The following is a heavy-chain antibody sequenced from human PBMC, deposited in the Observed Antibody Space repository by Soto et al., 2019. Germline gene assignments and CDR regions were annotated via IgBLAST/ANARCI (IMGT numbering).Heavy chain of an antibody. CDR2: MNPNSGNT. V-gene: IGHV1-8*01. J-gene: IGHJ6*03. CDR1: GYTFTSYD. D-gene: IGHD2-15*01. Sequence: ASVKVSCKASGYTFTSYDINWVRQATGQGLEWMGWMNPNSGNTGYAQKFQGRVTMTRNTSISTAYMELSSLRSEDTAVYYCARGDCSGGSCYYYYYYMDVWGKGTTVTVS. CDR3: ARGDCSGGSCYYYYYYMDV.